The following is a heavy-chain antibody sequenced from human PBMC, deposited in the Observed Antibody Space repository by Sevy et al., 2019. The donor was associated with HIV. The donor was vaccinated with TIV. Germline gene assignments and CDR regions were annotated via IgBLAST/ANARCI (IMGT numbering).Heavy chain of an antibody. CDR3: VREAANVRYFDY. J-gene: IGHJ4*02. Sequence: GGSLRLSCAASGFAFSTYSMNWVRQAPGKGLEWVSSISGSGSYIYYADSVQGRVAISKDNAKSSLYLQMNSLRAEDTAVYYCVREAANVRYFDYWGQGTLVTVSS. CDR2: ISGSGSYI. V-gene: IGHV3-21*01. CDR1: GFAFSTYS. D-gene: IGHD3-10*02.